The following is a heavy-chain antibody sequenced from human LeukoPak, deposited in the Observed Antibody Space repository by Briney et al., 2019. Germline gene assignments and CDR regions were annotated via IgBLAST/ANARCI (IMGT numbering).Heavy chain of an antibody. V-gene: IGHV4-39*01. Sequence: SETLSLTCTVSYESISSSSHYWGWIRRPPGKGLEWIGSIDSRRNIHSNPSLDSRATISVDTSKNQFSLKLSSVIAADTAVYYCARTKYYFDSSDYFFFDPWGQGILVTASS. CDR1: YESISSSSHY. CDR2: IDSRRNI. D-gene: IGHD3-22*01. CDR3: ARTKYYFDSSDYFFFDP. J-gene: IGHJ5*02.